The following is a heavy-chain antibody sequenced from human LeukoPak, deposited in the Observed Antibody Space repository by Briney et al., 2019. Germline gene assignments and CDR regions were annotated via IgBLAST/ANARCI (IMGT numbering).Heavy chain of an antibody. CDR2: ISGSGTTI. CDR1: GFILRDYY. J-gene: IGHJ3*02. Sequence: GGSLRLSCSVSGFILRDYYMSWVRQAPGKGLEWISYISGSGTTIHYADSVKGRFPISRDNAKKPLYLQMSSLRAEDTAVYYCARVRYFGSGSYNSFDIWGQGTMVTVSS. D-gene: IGHD3-10*01. V-gene: IGHV3-11*01. CDR3: ARVRYFGSGSYNSFDI.